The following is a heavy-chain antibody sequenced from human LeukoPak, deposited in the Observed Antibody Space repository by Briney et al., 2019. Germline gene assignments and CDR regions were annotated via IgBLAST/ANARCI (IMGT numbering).Heavy chain of an antibody. Sequence: SETLSLTCTVSGGSISTYYWGWIRQPPGKGLESIGSKSNSGSSYYNPSLRGRVTMSIDTPNNQFSLRLDSVTAADTAVYFCARQPNGDSGGYFDYWGQGALVTVSS. CDR1: GGSISTYY. J-gene: IGHJ4*02. CDR3: ARQPNGDSGGYFDY. V-gene: IGHV4-39*07. D-gene: IGHD4-17*01. CDR2: KSNSGSS.